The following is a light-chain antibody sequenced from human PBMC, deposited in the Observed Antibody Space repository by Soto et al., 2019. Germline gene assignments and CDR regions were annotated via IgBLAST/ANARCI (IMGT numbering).Light chain of an antibody. CDR1: QSVSNNY. CDR2: GAS. Sequence: EIVLTQSRAALSLSPGERATLSCRASQSVSNNYLAWYQQKPGQAPRLLIYGASNRATGIPDRFSGSGSGTDFTLTISRLEPDDFAVYYCQQRADWPITFGQGTRLEIK. CDR3: QQRADWPIT. V-gene: IGKV3D-20*02. J-gene: IGKJ5*01.